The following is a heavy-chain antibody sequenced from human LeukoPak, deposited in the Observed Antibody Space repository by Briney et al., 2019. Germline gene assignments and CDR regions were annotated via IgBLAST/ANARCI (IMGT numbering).Heavy chain of an antibody. CDR1: RGSISSYY. V-gene: IGHV4-59*01. CDR3: ARERITIFGVLTPNFDY. J-gene: IGHJ4*02. D-gene: IGHD3-3*01. CDR2: IQHRTNT. Sequence: SETLSLTCSVCRGSISSYYWSWIRQSPGKGLELIAYIQHRTNTNYNPSLDSRVTISVDTSKNQFSLKLSSVTTADTAVYYCARERITIFGVLTPNFDYWGQGTLVTVSS.